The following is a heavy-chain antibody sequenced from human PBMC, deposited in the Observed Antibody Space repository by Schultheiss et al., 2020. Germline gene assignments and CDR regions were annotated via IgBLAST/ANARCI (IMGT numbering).Heavy chain of an antibody. CDR1: GFTFSSYA. CDR3: ARPGRDYGDYWYLDV. D-gene: IGHD4-17*01. CDR2: ISGSGGST. Sequence: GESLKISCAASGFTFSSYAMSWVRQAPGKGLEWVSAISGSGGSTYYADSVKGRFTISRDNSKNTLYLQMNSLRAGDTAVYYCARPGRDYGDYWYLDVWGRGTRVTVSS. J-gene: IGHJ2*01. V-gene: IGHV3-23*01.